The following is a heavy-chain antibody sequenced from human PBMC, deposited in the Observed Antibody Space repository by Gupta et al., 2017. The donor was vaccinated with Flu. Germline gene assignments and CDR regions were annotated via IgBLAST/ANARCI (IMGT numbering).Heavy chain of an antibody. J-gene: IGHJ6*02. V-gene: IGHV3-21*01. CDR1: GFTFSSYS. Sequence: EVQLVESGGGLVKPGGSLRLSCAASGFTFSSYSMNWVRQAPGKGLEWASSISSSSSYIYYADSVKGRFTISRDNAKNSLYLQMNSLRAEDTAVYYCARDQGIVVGPAARVRYEYGYGMDVWGQGTTVTVSS. CDR3: ARDQGIVVGPAARVRYEYGYGMDV. D-gene: IGHD2-2*01. CDR2: ISSSSSYI.